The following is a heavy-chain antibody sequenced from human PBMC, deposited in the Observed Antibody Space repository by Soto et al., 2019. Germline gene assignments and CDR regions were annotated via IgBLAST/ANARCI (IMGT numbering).Heavy chain of an antibody. CDR1: GGSISSGGYS. D-gene: IGHD3-22*01. CDR3: ARGPYYYDSSGLDY. V-gene: IGHV4-30-2*01. J-gene: IGHJ4*02. CDR2: IYHSGST. Sequence: SETLSLTCAVSGGSISSGGYSWSWIRQPPGKGLEWIGYIYHSGSTYYNPSLKSRVTISVDRSKNQFSLKLSSVTAADTAVYYCARGPYYYDSSGLDYWGQGTLVTVS.